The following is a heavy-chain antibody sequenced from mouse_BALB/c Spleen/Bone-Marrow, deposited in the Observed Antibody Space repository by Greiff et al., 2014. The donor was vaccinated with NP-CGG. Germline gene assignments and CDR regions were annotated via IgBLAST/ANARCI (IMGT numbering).Heavy chain of an antibody. CDR1: GFNIKDIY. CDR3: TRGGNYGWFAY. D-gene: IGHD2-1*01. V-gene: IGHV14-3*02. Sequence: VQLQQSGAELVKPGASVKLSCTVSGFNIKDIYMHWVKERPEQGLEWIGRIDPANGNSIYDPKFQDKATITADTSSNTAYLQLSSLTSEDTAVYYCTRGGNYGWFAYWGQGTLVTVSA. CDR2: IDPANGNS. J-gene: IGHJ3*01.